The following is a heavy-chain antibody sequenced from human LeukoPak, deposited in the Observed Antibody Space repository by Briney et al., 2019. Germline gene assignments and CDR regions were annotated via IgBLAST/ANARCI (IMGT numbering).Heavy chain of an antibody. Sequence: SETLSLTYTVSGGSISSHYWSWIRQPPGKGLEWIGYVHYSGRTNYNPSLKSRVTISVDTSKNQFSLKLSSVTAADTAVYYCARADCTDGVCYKFYFDFWGQGTLVTVSS. CDR1: GGSISSHY. D-gene: IGHD2-8*01. J-gene: IGHJ4*02. V-gene: IGHV4-59*11. CDR2: VHYSGRT. CDR3: ARADCTDGVCYKFYFDF.